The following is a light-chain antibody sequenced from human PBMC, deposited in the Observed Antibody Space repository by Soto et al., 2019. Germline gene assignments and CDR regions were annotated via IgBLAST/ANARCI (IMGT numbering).Light chain of an antibody. CDR3: EQYNSFAGV. V-gene: IGKV1-5*03. CDR2: KAS. CDR1: QSISSW. Sequence: DIQMTQSPSTLSASVGDRVTITCRASQSISSWLAWYQQKPGKAPKLLIYKASSLESGVPSRFSGSGSGTELTLTISSLQTDDFATYYCEQYNSFAGVFGQGTKVDIK. J-gene: IGKJ1*01.